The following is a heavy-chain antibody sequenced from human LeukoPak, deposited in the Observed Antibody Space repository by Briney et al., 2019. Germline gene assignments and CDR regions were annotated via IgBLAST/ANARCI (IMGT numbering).Heavy chain of an antibody. V-gene: IGHV4-34*01. CDR1: GGSFSGYY. CDR3: ARGGGGAHNWFDP. CDR2: INHSGST. Sequence: PSETLSLTCAVYGGSFSGYYWSWIRQPPGKGLEWIGEINHSGSTNYNPSLKSRVTISVGTSKNQFSLKLSSVTAADTAVYYCARGGGGAHNWFDPWGQGTLVTVSS. D-gene: IGHD3-16*01. J-gene: IGHJ5*02.